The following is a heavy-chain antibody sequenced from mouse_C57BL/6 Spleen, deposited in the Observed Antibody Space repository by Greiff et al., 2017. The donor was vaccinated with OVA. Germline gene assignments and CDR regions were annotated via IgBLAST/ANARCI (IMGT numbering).Heavy chain of an antibody. CDR3: ARWDYDWFAY. CDR2: INPSNGGT. J-gene: IGHJ3*01. CDR1: GYTFTSYW. V-gene: IGHV1-53*01. Sequence: QVQLQQPGAELVKPGASVKMSCKASGYTFTSYWITWVKQRPGQGLEWIGNINPSNGGTNYNEKFKSKATLTVDKSSSTAYMQLSSLTSEDSAVYYCARWDYDWFAYWGQGTLVTVSA. D-gene: IGHD2-4*01.